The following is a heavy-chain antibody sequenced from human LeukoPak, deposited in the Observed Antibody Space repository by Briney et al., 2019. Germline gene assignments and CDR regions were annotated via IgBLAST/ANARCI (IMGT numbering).Heavy chain of an antibody. J-gene: IGHJ4*02. Sequence: SETLSLTCTVSGGSISSYYWSWIRQPPGKGLEWIGYIYYSGSTNYNPSLKSRVTISVDTSKNQFSLKLSSVTAADTAVYYCARHPPDYGGNGACFDYWGQGTLVTVSS. D-gene: IGHD4-17*01. V-gene: IGHV4-59*08. CDR3: ARHPPDYGGNGACFDY. CDR2: IYYSGST. CDR1: GGSISSYY.